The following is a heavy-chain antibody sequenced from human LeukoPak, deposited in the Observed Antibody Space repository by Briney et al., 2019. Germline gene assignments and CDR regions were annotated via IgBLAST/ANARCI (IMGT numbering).Heavy chain of an antibody. Sequence: PGGSLRLSCAASGFTFSNYGMHWVRKAPGKGLEWVAFIRYDERNIYYADSVKGRFTISRENSKKTLYLQMNSLRAEDTAFYYCAKDIYSYGELDHWGQGTLVIVSS. D-gene: IGHD5-18*01. V-gene: IGHV3-30*02. CDR2: IRYDERNI. CDR3: AKDIYSYGELDH. J-gene: IGHJ4*02. CDR1: GFTFSNYG.